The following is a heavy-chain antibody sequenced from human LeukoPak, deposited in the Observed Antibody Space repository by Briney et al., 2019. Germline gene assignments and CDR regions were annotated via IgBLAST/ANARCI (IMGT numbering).Heavy chain of an antibody. CDR3: ARTYQLLYDDAFDI. CDR1: GFTFSKFW. V-gene: IGHV3-48*01. Sequence: PGGSLRLSCAVSGFTFSKFWMSWVRQAPGKGLEWVSYISSSSSTIYYADSVKGRFTISRDNAKNSLYLQMNSLRAEDTAMYYCARTYQLLYDDAFDIWGQGTMVTVSS. J-gene: IGHJ3*02. D-gene: IGHD2-2*02. CDR2: ISSSSSTI.